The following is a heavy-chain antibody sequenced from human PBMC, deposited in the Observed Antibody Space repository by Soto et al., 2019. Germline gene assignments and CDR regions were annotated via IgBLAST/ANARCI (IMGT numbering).Heavy chain of an antibody. J-gene: IGHJ5*02. CDR1: GFDFSSYA. Sequence: QVELVESGGGVVQPGRSLRLSCAASGFDFSSYAMHWVRQAPGKGLEWVAVISNDGVNKYYADSVKGRFAISRDNSKNTLSLQVNSLRPEDTAVYYCAREMGKFRGGNNWFDPWGQGTLVTVSS. D-gene: IGHD1-26*01. CDR3: AREMGKFRGGNNWFDP. V-gene: IGHV3-30*09. CDR2: ISNDGVNK.